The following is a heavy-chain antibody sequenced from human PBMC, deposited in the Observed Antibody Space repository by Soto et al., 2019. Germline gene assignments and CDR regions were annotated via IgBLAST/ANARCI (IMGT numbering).Heavy chain of an antibody. J-gene: IGHJ2*01. V-gene: IGHV1-46*01. CDR1: GYTFTSYY. CDR2: INPGGVST. D-gene: IGHD4-17*01. Sequence: QVQLVQSGAEVKKPGASVEVSCKASGYTFTSYYIHWVRHAPGQGLEWLGVINPGGVSTKYAQKFQDRVTMTSDTSTSTVYMDLSSLRSEDTAVYFCARGGNGDNVGYWYFDLWGRGTLVTVSP. CDR3: ARGGNGDNVGYWYFDL.